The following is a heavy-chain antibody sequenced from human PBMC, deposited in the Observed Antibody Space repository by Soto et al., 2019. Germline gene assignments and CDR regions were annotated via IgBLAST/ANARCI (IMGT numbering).Heavy chain of an antibody. CDR3: AKDLGFGELWLGLN. V-gene: IGHV3-23*01. D-gene: IGHD3-10*01. CDR1: GFTFSSYA. Sequence: EVQLLESGGGLIQPGGSLRLSCAASGFTFSSYAMSWVRQAPGKGLEWVSAISGSGGSTYYADSVKGRFTISRDNSKNTLYLQMNSLRAEDTAVYYCAKDLGFGELWLGLNWGQGTLVTVSS. CDR2: ISGSGGST. J-gene: IGHJ4*02.